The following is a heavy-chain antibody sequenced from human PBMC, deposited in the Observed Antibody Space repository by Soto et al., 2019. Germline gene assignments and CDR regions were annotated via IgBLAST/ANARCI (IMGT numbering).Heavy chain of an antibody. D-gene: IGHD5-12*01. V-gene: IGHV1-69*01. Sequence: QVQLVQSGAEVKKPGSSVKVSCRASGGTFSSYAISWVRQAPGQGLEWMGGVIPIFGTANYAQKFQGGVTITADESTSTAYMELSSLRSEDTAVYYCARALAVSYSGYDYYFDYWGQGTLVTVSS. CDR3: ARALAVSYSGYDYYFDY. J-gene: IGHJ4*02. CDR2: VIPIFGTA. CDR1: GGTFSSYA.